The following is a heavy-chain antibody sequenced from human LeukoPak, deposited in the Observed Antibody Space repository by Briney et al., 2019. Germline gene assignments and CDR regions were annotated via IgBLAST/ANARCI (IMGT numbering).Heavy chain of an antibody. CDR1: GGTISSYH. V-gene: IGHV4-59*01. CDR3: ARSRDGYSHFDY. CDR2: SFYTGAT. D-gene: IGHD5-24*01. Sequence: PSETLSLTCTVAGGTISSYHCSWIRQTPGRRLEWIGFSFYTGATNYNPSLKSRVTISVDTSKNQFSLRLNSVTAADTAVYYCARSRDGYSHFDYWGQGIPVTVSS. J-gene: IGHJ4*02.